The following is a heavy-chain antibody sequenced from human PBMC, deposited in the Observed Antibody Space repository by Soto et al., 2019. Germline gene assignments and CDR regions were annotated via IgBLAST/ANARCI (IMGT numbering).Heavy chain of an antibody. D-gene: IGHD6-13*01. J-gene: IGHJ4*02. Sequence: PSETLSLTCTVSGGSISSGGYYWSWIRQHPGKGLEWIGYIYYSGSTYYNPSLKNRVTISVDTSKNQFSLKLSSVTAADMAVYYCARVGAAAGTYYFDYWGQGTLVTVSS. CDR1: GGSISSGGYY. CDR2: IYYSGST. CDR3: ARVGAAAGTYYFDY. V-gene: IGHV4-31*03.